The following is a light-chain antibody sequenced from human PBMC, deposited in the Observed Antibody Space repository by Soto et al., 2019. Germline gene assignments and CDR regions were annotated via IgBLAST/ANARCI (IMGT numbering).Light chain of an antibody. J-gene: IGLJ1*01. CDR3: CSYAGSSTFYV. Sequence: QSALTQPASVSGSPGQSITISCTGTSSDVVSYNLVSWYQQHQGKAPKLMIYEGSKRPSGVSNRFSGSKSGNTASLTISGLQAEDEADYYCCSYAGSSTFYVFGTGTKLTVL. CDR2: EGS. V-gene: IGLV2-23*01. CDR1: SSDVVSYNL.